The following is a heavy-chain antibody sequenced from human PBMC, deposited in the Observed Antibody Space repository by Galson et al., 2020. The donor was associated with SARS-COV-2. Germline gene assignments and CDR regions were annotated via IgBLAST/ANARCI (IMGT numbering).Heavy chain of an antibody. CDR2: ISTSSSYT. Sequence: LKISCAASGFPFSTYSMNWVRLAPGKGLEWVSSISTSSSYTYYVDSVKGRFSISRDNPRNSLYLQMNSLRAEDTAVYYCARDEGIRGYNYGRLYYGMDVWGQGTTVTVSS. V-gene: IGHV3-21*01. D-gene: IGHD5-18*01. CDR1: GFPFSTYS. J-gene: IGHJ6*02. CDR3: ARDEGIRGYNYGRLYYGMDV.